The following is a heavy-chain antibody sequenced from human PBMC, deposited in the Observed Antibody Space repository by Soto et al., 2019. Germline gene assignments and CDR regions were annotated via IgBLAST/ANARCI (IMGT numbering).Heavy chain of an antibody. V-gene: IGHV4-34*01. Sequence: QVQLQQWGAGLLKPSETLSLTCAVYGGSFSGYYWSWIRQPPGKGLEWIGEINHSGSTNYNPSLTSRVTISVDTSKNQFSLKLSSVTAADTAVYYCARGAPTTGLSWFDPWGQGTLVTVSS. CDR2: INHSGST. D-gene: IGHD4-17*01. CDR1: GGSFSGYY. J-gene: IGHJ5*02. CDR3: ARGAPTTGLSWFDP.